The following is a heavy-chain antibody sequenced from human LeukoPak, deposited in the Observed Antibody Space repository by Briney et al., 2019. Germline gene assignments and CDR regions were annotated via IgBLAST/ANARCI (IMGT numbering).Heavy chain of an antibody. CDR1: GFTFSSYA. Sequence: PGGCLRLSCAASGFTFSSYAMSWVRQAPGKGLDWVSAISDSGGSTYYADSVKGRFTISRDSSRNTVYLQMNSLRAEDTAVYYCAKWPWGSYFRYYFDYWGQGMLVTVSS. V-gene: IGHV3-23*01. CDR2: ISDSGGST. CDR3: AKWPWGSYFRYYFDY. J-gene: IGHJ4*02. D-gene: IGHD3-16*01.